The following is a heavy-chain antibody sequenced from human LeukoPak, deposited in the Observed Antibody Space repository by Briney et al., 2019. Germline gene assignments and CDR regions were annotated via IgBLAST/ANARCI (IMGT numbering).Heavy chain of an antibody. V-gene: IGHV4-34*01. J-gene: IGHJ4*02. CDR2: INHSGST. Sequence: SETLSLTCAVYGGSFSGYYWSWIRQPPGKGLEWIGEINHSGSTNYNPSLKSRVTISVDTSKNQFSLKLSSETAANTAVYYCARGWGPKGFDYWGQGTLVTVSS. D-gene: IGHD3-16*01. CDR1: GGSFSGYY. CDR3: ARGWGPKGFDY.